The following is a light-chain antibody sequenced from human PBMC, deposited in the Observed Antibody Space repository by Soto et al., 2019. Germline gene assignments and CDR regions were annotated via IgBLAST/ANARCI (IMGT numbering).Light chain of an antibody. CDR2: EFK. Sequence: NFMLTQPHSVSESPGNSVIISCTRSSGSIASDYVQWYQQRPGSSPNLLIYEFKQRPSGVPDRFSGSIDSSSNSASLTISGLKTEDEADYYCQSYDSSLPYVFGTGTKLTVL. V-gene: IGLV6-57*01. J-gene: IGLJ1*01. CDR1: SGSIASDY. CDR3: QSYDSSLPYV.